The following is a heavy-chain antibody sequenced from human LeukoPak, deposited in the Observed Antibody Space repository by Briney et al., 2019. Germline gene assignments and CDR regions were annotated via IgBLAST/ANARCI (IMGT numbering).Heavy chain of an antibody. CDR2: ISSSSSYT. CDR1: GFTFSDYY. V-gene: IGHV3-11*06. Sequence: GRSLRLSCAASGFTFSDYYMSWIRQAPGKGLEGVSYISSSSSYTNYADSVKGRFTISRDNAKNSLYLQMNSLRAEDTAVYYCARARDPSGLVRGGPFDYWGQGTLVTVSS. D-gene: IGHD6-19*01. CDR3: ARARDPSGLVRGGPFDY. J-gene: IGHJ4*02.